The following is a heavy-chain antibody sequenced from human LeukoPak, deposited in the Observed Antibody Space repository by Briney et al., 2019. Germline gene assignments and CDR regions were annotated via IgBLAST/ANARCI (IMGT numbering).Heavy chain of an antibody. V-gene: IGHV3-11*04. CDR1: GFTFSDYY. Sequence: GGSLRLSCAASGFTFSDYYMSWIRQAPGKGLEWVSYISSSGSTIYYADSVKGRFTISRDNSKNTLYLQMNSLRAEDTAVYYCASETYYYDSSGYGYYRYGTDVWGQGTTVTVSS. CDR2: ISSSGSTI. CDR3: ASETYYYDSSGYGYYRYGTDV. J-gene: IGHJ6*02. D-gene: IGHD3-22*01.